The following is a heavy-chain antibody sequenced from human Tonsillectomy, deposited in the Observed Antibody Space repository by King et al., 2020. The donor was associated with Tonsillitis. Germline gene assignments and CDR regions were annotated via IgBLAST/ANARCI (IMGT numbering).Heavy chain of an antibody. Sequence: VQLVESGGGFIQPGGSLRLSCAASGFTFSSYEMNWVRQAPGKGLEWVSYISTSGSPIYYADSVKGRFTISRDNAKSSLYLQMNSLRVEDTAVYYCARVPASGWYADYWGQGTLVTVSS. V-gene: IGHV3-48*03. D-gene: IGHD6-19*01. CDR3: ARVPASGWYADY. J-gene: IGHJ4*02. CDR2: ISTSGSPI. CDR1: GFTFSSYE.